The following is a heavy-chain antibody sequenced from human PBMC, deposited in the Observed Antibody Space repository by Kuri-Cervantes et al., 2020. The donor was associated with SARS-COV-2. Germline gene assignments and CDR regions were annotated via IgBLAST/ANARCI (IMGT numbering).Heavy chain of an antibody. V-gene: IGHV3-23*01. CDR1: GSTFSSYA. Sequence: GESLKISCAASGSTFSSYAMSWVRQAPGKGLEWVSAISGSGGSTYYADSVKGRFTISRDNAKNTLYLQMNSLRAEDTAVYYCARGYDSSGYSLDYWGQGTLVTVSS. CDR3: ARGYDSSGYSLDY. J-gene: IGHJ4*02. D-gene: IGHD3-22*01. CDR2: ISGSGGST.